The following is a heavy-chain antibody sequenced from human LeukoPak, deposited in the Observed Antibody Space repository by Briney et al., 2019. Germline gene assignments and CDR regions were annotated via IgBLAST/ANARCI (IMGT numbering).Heavy chain of an antibody. Sequence: KTAETLSLTCAVYSGPFSRYYWTWIRQPPGKGLEWLGEIHQSGSTNYNPSLKSRVTMSIETSKNQFSLHLTSVTAADTALYYCARGISNGSGVGWFDPWGQGTLVTVSS. V-gene: IGHV4-34*01. J-gene: IGHJ5*02. CDR1: SGPFSRYY. CDR2: IHQSGST. CDR3: ARGISNGSGVGWFDP. D-gene: IGHD3-10*01.